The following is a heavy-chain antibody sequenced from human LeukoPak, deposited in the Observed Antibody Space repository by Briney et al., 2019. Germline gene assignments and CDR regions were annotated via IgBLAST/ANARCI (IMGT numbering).Heavy chain of an antibody. D-gene: IGHD6-13*01. J-gene: IGHJ5*02. CDR1: GYTLTSYG. V-gene: IGHV1-18*01. CDR2: ISAYNGNT. CDR3: ARVGTPSSWSPGEFDP. Sequence: GASVKVSCKASGYTLTSYGISWVRQAPGQGLEWMGWISAYNGNTNYAQKLQGRVTMTTDTSTSTAYMELRSLRSDDTAVYYCARVGTPSSWSPGEFDPWGQGTLVTVSS.